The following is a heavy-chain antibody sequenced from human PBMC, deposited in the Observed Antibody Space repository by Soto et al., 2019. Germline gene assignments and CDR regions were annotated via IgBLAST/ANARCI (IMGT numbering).Heavy chain of an antibody. CDR3: ARESGENWTYEAH. J-gene: IGHJ1*01. V-gene: IGHV4-4*07. Sequence: QVQQLESGPGLVKPWDTLSLTCTVSGAYISDFSWSWIRQPAGTGLEWIGRITVNGNTQYNPSVRSRVTMSMDTSRNQFSLNLQSATAADTALYYCARESGENWTYEAHWGQGTLVTVSS. CDR2: ITVNGNT. CDR1: GAYISDFS. D-gene: IGHD1-7*01.